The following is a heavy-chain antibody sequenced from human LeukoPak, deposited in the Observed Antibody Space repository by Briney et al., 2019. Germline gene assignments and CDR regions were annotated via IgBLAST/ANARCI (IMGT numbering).Heavy chain of an antibody. D-gene: IGHD4-17*01. Sequence: SETLSLTCAVSGYSISSGYYWGWIRQPPGKGLEWIGSIYHSGSTYYNPSLKSRVTISVDTSKNQFSLKLSSETAADTAVCYCARWDYGDYEAPSWGQGTLVTVSS. V-gene: IGHV4-38-2*01. CDR2: IYHSGST. CDR3: ARWDYGDYEAPS. J-gene: IGHJ5*02. CDR1: GYSISSGYY.